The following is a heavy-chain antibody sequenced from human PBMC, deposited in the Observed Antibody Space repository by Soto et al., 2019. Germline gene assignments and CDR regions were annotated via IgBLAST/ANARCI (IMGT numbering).Heavy chain of an antibody. J-gene: IGHJ3*02. V-gene: IGHV5-51*01. Sequence: GESLKISCKGSGYSFTNYWIGWVRQMPGKGLEWMGIIYPGDSDTRYSPSVQGQVTISADKSINTAYLQWSSLKASDTAIYHCARLILGAADAFDIWGQGTMVTVSS. CDR2: IYPGDSDT. D-gene: IGHD1-26*01. CDR3: ARLILGAADAFDI. CDR1: GYSFTNYW.